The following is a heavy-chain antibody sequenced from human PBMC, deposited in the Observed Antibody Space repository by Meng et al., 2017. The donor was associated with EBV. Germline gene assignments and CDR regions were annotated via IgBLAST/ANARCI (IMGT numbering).Heavy chain of an antibody. CDR3: ASESGRGYTPDY. CDR1: GGRFRYYA. V-gene: IGHV1-69*01. J-gene: IGHJ4*02. Sequence: GQLVQLAAEVKKPGSSVTVACRTFGGRFRYYAISWVRQAPGQGLEWLGGFLPRLGAPNYAQKFHGRVKITADESTSTHYMDLSSLRSEDTAIYYCASESGRGYTPDYWGQGTLVTVSS. D-gene: IGHD3-10*01. CDR2: FLPRLGAP.